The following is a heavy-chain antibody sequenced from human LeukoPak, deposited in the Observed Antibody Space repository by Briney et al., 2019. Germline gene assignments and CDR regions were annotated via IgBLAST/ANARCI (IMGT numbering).Heavy chain of an antibody. CDR1: GGSISTYY. D-gene: IGHD3-10*01. CDR2: ISGSGGST. V-gene: IGHV3-23*01. Sequence: ETLSLTCTVSGGSISTYYWSWIRQPPGKGLEWVSAISGSGGSTYYADSVKGRFTISRDNSKNTLYLQMNSLRAEDTAVYYCLWFGEFGMDVWGQGTTVTVSS. CDR3: LWFGEFGMDV. J-gene: IGHJ6*02.